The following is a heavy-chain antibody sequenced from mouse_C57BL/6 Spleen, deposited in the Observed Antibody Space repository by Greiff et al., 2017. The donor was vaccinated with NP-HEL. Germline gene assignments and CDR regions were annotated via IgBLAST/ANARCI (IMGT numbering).Heavy chain of an antibody. J-gene: IGHJ4*01. Sequence: VQLQQSGAELARPGASVKLSCKASGYTFTSYGISWVKQRTGQGLEWIGEIYPRSGNTYYNEKFKGKATLTADKSSSTASSELRSLTAGDSAVYCCAREGITTVVATGSYYAMDYWGQGTSVTVAS. CDR2: IYPRSGNT. D-gene: IGHD1-1*01. CDR3: AREGITTVVATGSYYAMDY. V-gene: IGHV1-81*01. CDR1: GYTFTSYG.